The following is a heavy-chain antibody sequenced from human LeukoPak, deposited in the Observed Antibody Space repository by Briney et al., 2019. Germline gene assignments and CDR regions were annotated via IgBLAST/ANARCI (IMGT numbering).Heavy chain of an antibody. D-gene: IGHD1-26*01. CDR1: GGTFSSYA. CDR2: IIPIFGTA. V-gene: IGHV1-69*06. CDR3: ASGGTRASYYYYMDV. Sequence: SVKVSCKASGGTFSSYAISWVRQAPGQGLEWMGGIIPIFGTANYAQKFQGRVTITADKSTSTAYMELSSLRSEDTAVYYCASGGTRASYYYYMDVWGKGTTVTISS. J-gene: IGHJ6*03.